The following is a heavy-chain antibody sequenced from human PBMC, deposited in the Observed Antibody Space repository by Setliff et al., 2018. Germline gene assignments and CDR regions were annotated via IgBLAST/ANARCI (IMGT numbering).Heavy chain of an antibody. CDR1: GFTFSTYW. J-gene: IGHJ4*03. CDR2: IGTDGSGT. Sequence: GGSLRLSCAASGFTFSTYWMHWVRQVPGKGLVWVSRIGTDGSGTEYADSVKGRFTVSRDNAKNTLYLQMNRLRAEDTAVYYCARGRGSGTYYLFDNWGQGTMVTVSS. D-gene: IGHD1-26*01. CDR3: ARGRGSGTYYLFDN. V-gene: IGHV3-74*03.